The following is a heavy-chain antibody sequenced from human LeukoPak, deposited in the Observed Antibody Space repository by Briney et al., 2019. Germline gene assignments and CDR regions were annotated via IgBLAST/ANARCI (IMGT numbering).Heavy chain of an antibody. D-gene: IGHD3-10*01. CDR1: GYTFTSYA. CDR3: ARDAYGSGSWGY. J-gene: IGHJ4*02. CDR2: INAGNGNT. V-gene: IGHV1-3*01. Sequence: EASVKVSCKASGYTFTSYAMHWVRQAPGQRLEWMGWINAGNGNTKYSQKFQGRVTITRDTSASTAYMELSSLRSEDTAVYYCARDAYGSGSWGYWGQGTLVTVSS.